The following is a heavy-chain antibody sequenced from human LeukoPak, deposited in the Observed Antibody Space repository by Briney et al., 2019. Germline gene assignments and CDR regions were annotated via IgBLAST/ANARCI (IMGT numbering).Heavy chain of an antibody. D-gene: IGHD6-19*01. CDR3: AKNEAVGDNAF. CDR2: ILNDGSQE. V-gene: IGHV3-33*06. Sequence: GGSLRLSCAASGFTFSSYGMHWVRQAPGKGLEWVAVILNDGSQEKYADSVKGRFTISRDNSKNTLFLQMNSLRAEDTAVYYCAKNEAVGDNAFWGQGTMVTVS. J-gene: IGHJ3*01. CDR1: GFTFSSYG.